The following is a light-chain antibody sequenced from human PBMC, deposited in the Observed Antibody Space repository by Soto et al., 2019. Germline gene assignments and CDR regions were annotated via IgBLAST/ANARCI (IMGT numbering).Light chain of an antibody. V-gene: IGKV3-15*01. Sequence: DIVMTQSPATLSVSPGERATLSCRASQSVSTNLAWYQQKPGQAPRLLIYGASTRATAIPARFSGSGSGTEFILTISSLQSEDFAVYYCQQYNNWPLYTFGQGTKLEIK. CDR3: QQYNNWPLYT. J-gene: IGKJ2*01. CDR2: GAS. CDR1: QSVSTN.